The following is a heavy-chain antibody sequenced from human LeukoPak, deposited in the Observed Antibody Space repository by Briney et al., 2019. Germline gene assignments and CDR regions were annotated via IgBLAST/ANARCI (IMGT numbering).Heavy chain of an antibody. Sequence: PGGSLRLCCAASGFTFDDYAMHWVPQAPGKGLEWVSGISWNSGSIGYADSVKGRFTISRDNAKNSLYLQMNSLRAEDTALYYCATLEYSSSSGGYWGQGTLVTVSS. J-gene: IGHJ4*02. CDR2: ISWNSGSI. CDR3: ATLEYSSSSGGY. CDR1: GFTFDDYA. D-gene: IGHD6-6*01. V-gene: IGHV3-9*01.